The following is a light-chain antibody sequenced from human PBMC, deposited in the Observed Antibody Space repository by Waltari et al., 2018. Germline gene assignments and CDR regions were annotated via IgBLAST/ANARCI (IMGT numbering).Light chain of an antibody. CDR1: QGISSY. Sequence: AIRMTQSPSSFSASTGDRVTITCRASQGISSYLAWYQQKPGKAPKLLIYAASTLQSGVPSRFSGSGSGTDFTLTISCLQSEDFATYYCQQYYSYPLTFGPETKVDIK. CDR3: QQYYSYPLT. CDR2: AAS. J-gene: IGKJ3*01. V-gene: IGKV1-8*01.